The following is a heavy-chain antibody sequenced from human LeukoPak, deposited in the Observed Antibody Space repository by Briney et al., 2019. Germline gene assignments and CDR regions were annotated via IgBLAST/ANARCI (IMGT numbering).Heavy chain of an antibody. CDR3: ARDSVGLGATTSRALDY. CDR2: ISAYNCDT. CDR1: GYTFTSYG. V-gene: IGHV1-18*01. Sequence: ASVKVSCXASGYTFTSYGISRVQLAPGPGLEGMGWISAYNCDTNYAQKLQRRVTMSTDTSTSTAYMELRSLRSDDTAVYYCARDSVGLGATTSRALDYWGQGTLVTVSS. D-gene: IGHD1-26*01. J-gene: IGHJ4*02.